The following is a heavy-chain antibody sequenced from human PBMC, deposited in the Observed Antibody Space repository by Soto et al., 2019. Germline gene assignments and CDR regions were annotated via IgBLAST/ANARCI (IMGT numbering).Heavy chain of an antibody. J-gene: IGHJ4*02. D-gene: IGHD2-2*01. CDR2: ISGSGDIT. Sequence: EVQLLESGGGLVQPGGSLRLSCAASGFTFSSYAMSWVRQAPGKGLEWVSAISGSGDITYYADSVKGRFTISRDNSKNTLYLHINSLRAEDTAVYYCAKSRGSRSPAPGSYWGQGTLVTVSS. CDR1: GFTFSSYA. V-gene: IGHV3-23*01. CDR3: AKSRGSRSPAPGSY.